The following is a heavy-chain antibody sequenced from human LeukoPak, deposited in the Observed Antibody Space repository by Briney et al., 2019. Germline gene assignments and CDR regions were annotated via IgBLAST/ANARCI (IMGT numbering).Heavy chain of an antibody. CDR3: ARLSKDTVVLPAAMAHYFDY. CDR2: IYYSGST. CDR1: GGSISGYY. V-gene: IGHV4-59*08. Sequence: SETLSLTCTVSGGSISGYYWSWIRQPPGKGLQFIGYIYYSGSTNCNPSLERRVTISVDTSKNQFSLKLRSVTAADTAVYYCARLSKDTVVLPAAMAHYFDYWGQGTLVTVSS. J-gene: IGHJ4*02. D-gene: IGHD2-2*01.